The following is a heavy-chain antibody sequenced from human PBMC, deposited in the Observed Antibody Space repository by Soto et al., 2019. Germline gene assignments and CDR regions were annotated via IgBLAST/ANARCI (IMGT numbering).Heavy chain of an antibody. CDR2: ISAYDDNT. Sequence: ASVKLSCKASGYTFTSFGISWVRQAPGQGLEWMGWISAYDDNTNYARKFQDRVTMTTDTSTTTAYMELTSLRSDDTAVYYCARPLDYYYYAMDVWGQGTTVTVSS. V-gene: IGHV1-18*01. J-gene: IGHJ6*02. CDR1: GYTFTSFG. CDR3: ARPLDYYYYAMDV.